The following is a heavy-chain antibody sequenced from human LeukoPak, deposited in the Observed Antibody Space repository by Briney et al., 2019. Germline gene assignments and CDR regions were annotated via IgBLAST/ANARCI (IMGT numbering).Heavy chain of an antibody. D-gene: IGHD1-1*01. CDR2: IYSGGST. Sequence: PGGSLRLSCAASGFTVSSNYMSWVRQAPGKGLEWVSVIYSGGSTYYADSVKGRFTISRDNSKNTLYLQMNSLRAEDTAVYYCARFSEGYLYGMDVWGQGATVTVSS. V-gene: IGHV3-53*01. CDR3: ARFSEGYLYGMDV. J-gene: IGHJ6*02. CDR1: GFTVSSNY.